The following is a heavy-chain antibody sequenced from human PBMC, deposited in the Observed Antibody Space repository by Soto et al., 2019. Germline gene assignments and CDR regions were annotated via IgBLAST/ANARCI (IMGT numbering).Heavy chain of an antibody. J-gene: IGHJ5*02. CDR2: IIPIFGTA. V-gene: IGHV1-69*01. D-gene: IGHD2-2*01. CDR1: GCTFSSYA. CDR3: ASSPEIVVVPEEDPKKGNWFDP. Sequence: QVQLVQSGAEVKKPGSSVKVSCKASGCTFSSYAISWVRQAPGQGLEWMGGIIPIFGTANYAQKFQGRVTITADESTSTAYMERSSLRSEDTAVYYCASSPEIVVVPEEDPKKGNWFDPWGQGTLVTVSS.